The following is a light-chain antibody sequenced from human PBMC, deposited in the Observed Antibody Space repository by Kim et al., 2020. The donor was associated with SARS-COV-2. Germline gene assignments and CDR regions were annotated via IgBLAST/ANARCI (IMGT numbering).Light chain of an antibody. Sequence: SVEERVTITGHASQDINTRLVWYQKKPEKAPNTLIYSAANLQSGVPSRFSGSVAETEFSLSISSLQPEDFVTYYCQQYQRYPTTFCQGTRREIK. V-gene: IGKV1D-16*01. CDR2: SAA. CDR3: QQYQRYPTT. CDR1: QDINTR. J-gene: IGKJ5*01.